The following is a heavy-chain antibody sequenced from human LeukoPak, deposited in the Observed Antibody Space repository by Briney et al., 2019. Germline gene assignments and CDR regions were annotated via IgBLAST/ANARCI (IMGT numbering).Heavy chain of an antibody. Sequence: PSETLFLTCSVSGASIRSHYWSWIRQPPGKALEWIGYVFYSGSTNYNPSLTGRVTISIDTSKKSFSLRLRSVTAADTAMYYCARDGDGYNYWFDPWGQGTLVTVPS. J-gene: IGHJ5*02. CDR2: VFYSGST. CDR3: ARDGDGYNYWFDP. CDR1: GASIRSHY. V-gene: IGHV4-59*11. D-gene: IGHD5-24*01.